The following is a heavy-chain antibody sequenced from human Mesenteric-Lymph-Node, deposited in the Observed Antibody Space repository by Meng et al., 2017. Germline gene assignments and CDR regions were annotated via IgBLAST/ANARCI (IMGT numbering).Heavy chain of an antibody. D-gene: IGHD2-2*01. Sequence: ASVKVSCKASGGTFSSYAISWVRQAPGQGLEWMGWMNPNSGNTGYAQKFQGRVTITRNTSISTAYMELSSLRSEDTAVYYCARLIYCSSTSCYDPHYYYYGMDVWGQGTTVTVSS. CDR2: MNPNSGNT. CDR1: GGTFSSYA. CDR3: ARLIYCSSTSCYDPHYYYYGMDV. V-gene: IGHV1-8*03. J-gene: IGHJ6*02.